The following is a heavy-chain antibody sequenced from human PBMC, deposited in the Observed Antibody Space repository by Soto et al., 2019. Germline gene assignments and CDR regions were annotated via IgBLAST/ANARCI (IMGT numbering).Heavy chain of an antibody. Sequence: GESLKISCQGSGYTFTDNWITWVRQMPGKGLEWMGRIDLSDSYSSYSPSFQGHVSFSADKSINTAYLQWSSLRASDTAVYYCARHGGAKYVSSGYHYAFDYWGQGTPVTVSS. CDR1: GYTFTDNW. V-gene: IGHV5-10-1*01. D-gene: IGHD3-22*01. J-gene: IGHJ4*02. CDR2: IDLSDSYS. CDR3: ARHGGAKYVSSGYHYAFDY.